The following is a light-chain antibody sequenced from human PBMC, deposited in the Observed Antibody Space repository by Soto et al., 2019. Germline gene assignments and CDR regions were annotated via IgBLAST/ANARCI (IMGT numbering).Light chain of an antibody. CDR1: QSIGGW. CDR2: DAS. V-gene: IGKV1-5*01. J-gene: IGKJ2*03. Sequence: DIQMTQSPSTLSASVGDRVTISCRASQSIGGWLAWYQQKPGKAPRLLIFDASSVESGVPSRFRGSRSGTLCTLTISSRQPDDFASYYCQHYHSFPYSFGQGTKLDIK. CDR3: QHYHSFPYS.